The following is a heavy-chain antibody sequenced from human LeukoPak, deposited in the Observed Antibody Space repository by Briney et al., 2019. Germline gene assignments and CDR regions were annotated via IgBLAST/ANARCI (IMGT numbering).Heavy chain of an antibody. CDR3: ARVVRWKSPPGWFDP. D-gene: IGHD6-6*01. Sequence: SETLSLACTVCGGSISSYYWSWNRQPPGKGLEWIGYIYYSGSTNYNPSLKSRVTISVDTSKNQFSLNLSSVTAADTAVYYSARVVRWKSPPGWFDPWGQGTLVTVSS. J-gene: IGHJ5*02. CDR2: IYYSGST. CDR1: GGSISSYY. V-gene: IGHV4-59*01.